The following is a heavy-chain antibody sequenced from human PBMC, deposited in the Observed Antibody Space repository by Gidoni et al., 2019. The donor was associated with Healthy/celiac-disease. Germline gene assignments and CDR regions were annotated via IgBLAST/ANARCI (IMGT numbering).Heavy chain of an antibody. D-gene: IGHD6-19*01. CDR3: AAGLIAVAGTPYYYYGMDV. CDR2: IVVGSGNI. Sequence: QMHLVQSGPEVKKPGTSVKVSCKASGFTFTSSAMQWVRQARGKRLEWIGWIVVGSGNINYAQKFQERVTITRDMSTSTAYMELSSLRSEDTAVYYCAAGLIAVAGTPYYYYGMDVWGQGTTVTVSS. V-gene: IGHV1-58*02. J-gene: IGHJ6*02. CDR1: GFTFTSSA.